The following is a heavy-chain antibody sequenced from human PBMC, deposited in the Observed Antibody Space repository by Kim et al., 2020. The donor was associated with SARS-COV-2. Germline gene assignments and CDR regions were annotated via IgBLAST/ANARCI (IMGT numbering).Heavy chain of an antibody. V-gene: IGHV1-2*02. CDR3: ARDEVTWIQLWNYYYYYGMDV. CDR1: GYTFTGYY. Sequence: ASVKVSCKASGYTFTGYYMHWARQAPGQGLEWMGWINPNSGGTNYAQKFQGRVTMTRDTSISTAYMELSRLRSDDTAVYYCARDEVTWIQLWNYYYYYGMDVWGQGTTVTVSS. J-gene: IGHJ6*02. CDR2: INPNSGGT. D-gene: IGHD5-18*01.